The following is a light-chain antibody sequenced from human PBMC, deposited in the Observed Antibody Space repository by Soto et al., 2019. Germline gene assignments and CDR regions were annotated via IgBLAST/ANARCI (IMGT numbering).Light chain of an antibody. CDR3: RSFTTSSTYV. Sequence: QSALTQPPSVSGSPGQSVAISCSGSSSDVGSNNRVSWYQQSPGTAPKLMIYDVTNRPSGVPDRFSGSKSGNTASLTISGLQAEDEADDYCRSFTTSSTYVFGTGTKLTVL. J-gene: IGLJ1*01. CDR2: DVT. CDR1: SSDVGSNNR. V-gene: IGLV2-18*02.